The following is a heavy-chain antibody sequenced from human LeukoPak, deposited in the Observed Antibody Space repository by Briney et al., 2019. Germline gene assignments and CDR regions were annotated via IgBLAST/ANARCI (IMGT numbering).Heavy chain of an antibody. Sequence: GASVKVSCKASGYTFTSYYMHWVRQAPGQGLEWMGIINPSGGSTSYAQKFQGRVTMTRDTSTSTVYMELSSLRSEDTAVYYCARAWSVSYDILTVRKGGDYWGQGTLVTVSS. CDR2: INPSGGST. V-gene: IGHV1-46*01. J-gene: IGHJ4*02. D-gene: IGHD3-9*01. CDR3: ARAWSVSYDILTVRKGGDY. CDR1: GYTFTSYY.